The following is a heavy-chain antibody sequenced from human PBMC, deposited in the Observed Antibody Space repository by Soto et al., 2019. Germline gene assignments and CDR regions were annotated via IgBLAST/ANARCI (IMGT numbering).Heavy chain of an antibody. J-gene: IGHJ4*02. D-gene: IGHD3-3*01. CDR3: AREKLDDFDY. CDR2: MNPNSGNT. V-gene: IGHV1-8*01. Sequence: QVQLVQSGAEVKKPGASVKVSCKASGYTFTSYDITWVRQATGQGLEWMGWMNPNSGNTGYAQQFQGRVTMTRNISLSTAYMELSSLRSEDTAVYYCAREKLDDFDYWGQGTLVTVSS. CDR1: GYTFTSYD.